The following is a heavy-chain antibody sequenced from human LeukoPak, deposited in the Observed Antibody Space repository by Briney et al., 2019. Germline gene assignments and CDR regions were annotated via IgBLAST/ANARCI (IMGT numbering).Heavy chain of an antibody. CDR3: AKVGDGSSWYPAFDI. J-gene: IGHJ3*02. Sequence: GGSLRLSCVASDITFSTYGMNWVRQAPGRGLEWVSYIGSGGSNPIYYADFVKGRFTISRDNAKNSLYLQMNSLRAEDTALYYCAKVGDGSSWYPAFDIWGQGTMVTVSS. CDR2: IGSGGSNPI. CDR1: DITFSTYG. V-gene: IGHV3-48*04. D-gene: IGHD6-13*01.